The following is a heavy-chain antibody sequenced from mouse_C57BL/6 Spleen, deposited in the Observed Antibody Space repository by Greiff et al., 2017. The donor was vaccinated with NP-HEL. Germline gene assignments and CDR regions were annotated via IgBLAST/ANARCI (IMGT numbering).Heavy chain of an antibody. V-gene: IGHV1-81*01. J-gene: IGHJ1*03. D-gene: IGHD1-1*01. Sequence: VQLQQSGAELARPGASVKLSCKASGYTFTSYGISWVKQRTGQGLEWIGEIYPRSGNTYYNEKFKGKATLTADKSSSTAYMELRSLTSEDSAVYFCARNEDFDTTDYGYFDVWGTGTTVTVSS. CDR3: ARNEDFDTTDYGYFDV. CDR1: GYTFTSYG. CDR2: IYPRSGNT.